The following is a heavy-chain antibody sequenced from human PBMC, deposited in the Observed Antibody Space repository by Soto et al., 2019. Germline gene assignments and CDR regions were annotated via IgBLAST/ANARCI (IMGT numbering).Heavy chain of an antibody. D-gene: IGHD1-7*01. CDR3: ARAKLDYSYYGMDV. Sequence: TLSLTCTVSGGSISSDYYYWSCIRQPPGKGLEWIGYIYYSGSTYYNPSLKSRITISVDTSKNQFSLKLSSVTAADTAVYYCARAKLDYSYYGMDVWGQGTTVTVSS. J-gene: IGHJ6*02. V-gene: IGHV4-30-4*01. CDR2: IYYSGST. CDR1: GGSISSDYYY.